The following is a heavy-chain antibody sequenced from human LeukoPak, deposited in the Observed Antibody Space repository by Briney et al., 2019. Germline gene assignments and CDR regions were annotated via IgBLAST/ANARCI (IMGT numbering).Heavy chain of an antibody. CDR1: GGTFSSYA. V-gene: IGHV1-69*13. Sequence: GASVKVSCKASGGTFSSYAISWVRQAPGQGLGWMGGIIPIFGTANYAQKFQGRVTITADESTSTAYMELSSLRSEDTAVYYCARDYDILTGYYRYWGQGTLVTVSS. D-gene: IGHD3-9*01. CDR2: IIPIFGTA. J-gene: IGHJ4*02. CDR3: ARDYDILTGYYRY.